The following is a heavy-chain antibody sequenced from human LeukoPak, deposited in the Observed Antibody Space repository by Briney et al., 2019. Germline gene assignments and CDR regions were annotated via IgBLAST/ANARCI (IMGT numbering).Heavy chain of an antibody. CDR2: INHSGST. CDR1: GGSFSGYY. D-gene: IGHD4-17*01. V-gene: IGHV4-34*01. Sequence: PSETLSLTCAVYGGSFSGYYWSWIRQPPGKGLEWIGEINHSGSTNYNPSLKSRVTISVDTSKNQFSLKLSSVTAADTAVYYCARDSYGDYGTDYWGQGTLVTVSS. J-gene: IGHJ4*02. CDR3: ARDSYGDYGTDY.